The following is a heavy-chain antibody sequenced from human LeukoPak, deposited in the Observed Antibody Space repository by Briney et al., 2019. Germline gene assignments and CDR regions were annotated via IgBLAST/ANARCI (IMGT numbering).Heavy chain of an antibody. CDR3: ARDSGSGWSAFDY. CDR1: GGSISSYY. CDR2: IYYSGST. V-gene: IGHV4-59*01. D-gene: IGHD6-19*01. J-gene: IGHJ4*02. Sequence: SETLSLTCTVSGGSISSYYWSRIRQPPGKGLEWIGYIYYSGSTNYNPSLKSRVTISVDTSKNQFSLKLSSVTAADTAVYYCARDSGSGWSAFDYWGQGTLVTVSS.